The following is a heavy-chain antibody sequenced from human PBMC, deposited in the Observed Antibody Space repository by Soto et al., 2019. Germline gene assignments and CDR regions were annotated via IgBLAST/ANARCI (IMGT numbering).Heavy chain of an antibody. J-gene: IGHJ6*02. CDR2: IIPILGIA. CDR1: GGTFSSYT. CDR3: ASLLSSGYYYGMDV. Sequence: QVQLVQSGAEVKKPGSSVKVSCKASGGTFSSYTISWVRQAPGQGVEWMGRIIPILGIANYAQKFQGRVTIAPHKSGSPAYMALSSLRSEDTAVYYCASLLSSGYYYGMDVWGQGTTVTVSS. D-gene: IGHD3-10*01. V-gene: IGHV1-69*02.